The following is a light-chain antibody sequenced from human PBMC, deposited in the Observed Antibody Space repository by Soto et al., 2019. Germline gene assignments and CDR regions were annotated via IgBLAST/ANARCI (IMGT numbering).Light chain of an antibody. J-gene: IGKJ1*01. Sequence: ELVLTQTPATLSVSPGERDTLSCRASQSVSSNLAWYQQEPAQAPRLXXYGASTRATGIPARFSGIESGTEFTLTIRCLQSEDFAIYYCQQYNNWPTWTFCQGTIVDIK. CDR3: QQYNNWPTWT. CDR2: GAS. CDR1: QSVSSN. V-gene: IGKV3-15*01.